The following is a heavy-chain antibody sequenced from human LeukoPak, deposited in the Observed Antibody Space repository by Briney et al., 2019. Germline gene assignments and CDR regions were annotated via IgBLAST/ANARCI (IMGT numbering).Heavy chain of an antibody. CDR3: ARREPTGCSGTSCFAGPVGY. CDR2: ISGTGDYI. D-gene: IGHD2-2*01. V-gene: IGHV3-21*01. Sequence: GGSLRLSCAASGFTFSSYSMNWVRQAPGKGLEWVSSISGTGDYIYYADSVKGRFTISRDNGKNSLYLQMNSLRVEDTAVYYCARREPTGCSGTSCFAGPVGYWGQGTLVTVSS. CDR1: GFTFSSYS. J-gene: IGHJ4*02.